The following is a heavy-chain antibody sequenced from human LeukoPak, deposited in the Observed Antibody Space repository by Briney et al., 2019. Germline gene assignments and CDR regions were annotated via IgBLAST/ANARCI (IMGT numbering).Heavy chain of an antibody. Sequence: QPGGSLRLSCAASGLAFSSYSMNWVRQAPGKGLEWVSYISSSSSTIYYADSVKGRFTISRDNAKNSLYLQMNSLRAEDTAVYYCAKRYGTSGFNWFDPWGQGTLVTVSS. D-gene: IGHD6-19*01. CDR1: GLAFSSYS. CDR3: AKRYGTSGFNWFDP. J-gene: IGHJ5*02. CDR2: ISSSSSTI. V-gene: IGHV3-48*01.